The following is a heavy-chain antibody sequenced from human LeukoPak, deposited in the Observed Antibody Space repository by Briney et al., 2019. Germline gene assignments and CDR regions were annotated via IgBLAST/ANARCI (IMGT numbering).Heavy chain of an antibody. J-gene: IGHJ4*02. CDR1: GFTFSSYG. D-gene: IGHD6-19*01. Sequence: GRSLGLSCAASGFTFSSYGMHWVRQAPGKGLEWVAVIWYDGSNKYYADSVKGRFTISRDNSKNTLYLQMNSLRAEDTAVYYCAKDLNGSGFGYWGQGTLVTVSS. CDR2: IWYDGSNK. V-gene: IGHV3-33*06. CDR3: AKDLNGSGFGY.